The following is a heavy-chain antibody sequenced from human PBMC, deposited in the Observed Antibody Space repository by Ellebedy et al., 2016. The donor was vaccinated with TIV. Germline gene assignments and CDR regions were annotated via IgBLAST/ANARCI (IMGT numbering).Heavy chain of an antibody. CDR2: INQDGSEK. CDR3: ARDKLIGDSYFEY. J-gene: IGHJ4*02. V-gene: IGHV3-7*03. CDR1: GFTFGSYW. Sequence: GESLKISCAASGFTFGSYWMTWVRQAPGKGLEWVANINQDGSEKYCVDSVKGRFTISRDNAKNSLYLQMNSLRAEDTAVYSCARDKLIGDSYFEYWGQGALVTVSS. D-gene: IGHD7-27*01.